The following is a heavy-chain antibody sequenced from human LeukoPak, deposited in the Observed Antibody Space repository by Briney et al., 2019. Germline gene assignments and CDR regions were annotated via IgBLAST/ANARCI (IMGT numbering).Heavy chain of an antibody. V-gene: IGHV3-74*01. CDR3: ARDRGYSADQ. CDR2: IHSGGSSP. Sequence: QAGGSLRLSCAASGFTFSIYWMHWVRQAPGKGLEWVSHIHSGGSSPSYADSVKGRFTISRDNAKNMLYLQMNSPRAEDTAVYFCARDRGYSADQWGQGTLVTVSS. D-gene: IGHD2-15*01. CDR1: GFTFSIYW. J-gene: IGHJ4*02.